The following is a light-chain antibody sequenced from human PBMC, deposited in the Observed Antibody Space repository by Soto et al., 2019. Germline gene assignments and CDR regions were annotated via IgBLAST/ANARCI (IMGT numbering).Light chain of an antibody. CDR2: ENK. J-gene: IGLJ3*02. V-gene: IGLV1-51*02. Sequence: QSVLTQPPSVSAAPGQTVAISCSESSSNMGNYFISWYQQVPGTAPRLLIYENKKRPSGIPDRFSSSKSGTSAALDITGLQTGDEAVYYCGTWDSSLSTWVFGGGTMLTVL. CDR1: SSNMGNYF. CDR3: GTWDSSLSTWV.